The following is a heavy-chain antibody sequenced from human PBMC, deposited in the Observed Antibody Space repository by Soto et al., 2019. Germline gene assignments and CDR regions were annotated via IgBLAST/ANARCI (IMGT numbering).Heavy chain of an antibody. V-gene: IGHV2-70*13. D-gene: IGHD1-20*01. CDR1: GFSLTSPGMC. CDR2: IERDDDDK. J-gene: IGHJ6*02. Sequence: SGPTLVNPTETLTLTCTFSGFSLTSPGMCVSWIRQSPGKALEWLALIERDDDDKYYSTSLKARLTISKDTRKNQVVLTMANMEPADTATYYCARSIRGPRRFNGMDVWGQGTTVTVSS. CDR3: ARSIRGPRRFNGMDV.